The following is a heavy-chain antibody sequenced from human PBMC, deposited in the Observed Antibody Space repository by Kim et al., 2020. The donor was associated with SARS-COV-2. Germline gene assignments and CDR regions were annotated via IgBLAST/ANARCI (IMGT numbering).Heavy chain of an antibody. V-gene: IGHV3-11*05. CDR1: GFTFSDYY. CDR2: ISSSSSYT. D-gene: IGHD5-12*01. CDR3: ARVYNRERWLQEYYFDY. Sequence: GGSLRLSCAASGFTFSDYYMSWIRQAPGKGLEWVSYISSSSSYTNYADSVKGRFTISRDNAKNSLYLQMNSLRAEDTAVYYCARVYNRERWLQEYYFDYWGQGTLVTVSS. J-gene: IGHJ4*02.